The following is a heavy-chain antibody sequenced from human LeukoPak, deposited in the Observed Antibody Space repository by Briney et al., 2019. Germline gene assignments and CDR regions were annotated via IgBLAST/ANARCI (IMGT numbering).Heavy chain of an antibody. V-gene: IGHV4-59*08. CDR3: ARHIGGGIEDMDV. D-gene: IGHD3-16*02. CDR2: IYVTGT. CDR1: GGSIGSYY. Sequence: PSETLSLTCTVSGGSIGSYYRSWIRQSPGKGLEWIGYIYVTGTRYNPYLQSRVTISVDRSRNQFSLKMSSVTAADTAVYYCARHIGGGIEDMDVWGKGTKVIVSS. J-gene: IGHJ6*03.